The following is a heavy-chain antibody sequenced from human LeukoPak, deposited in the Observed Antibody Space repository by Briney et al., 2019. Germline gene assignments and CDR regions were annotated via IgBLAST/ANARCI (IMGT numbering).Heavy chain of an antibody. Sequence: GGSLRLSCEASGFTFGSYAMSWVRQAPGRGLQWVSSISGSGGSTYYADSVKGRLTISRDDSKNTLYLQMNSLRAEDTAVYYCAKDSNWYVSDYWGQGTLVTVSS. V-gene: IGHV3-23*01. CDR3: AKDSNWYVSDY. D-gene: IGHD6-13*01. CDR1: GFTFGSYA. J-gene: IGHJ4*02. CDR2: ISGSGGST.